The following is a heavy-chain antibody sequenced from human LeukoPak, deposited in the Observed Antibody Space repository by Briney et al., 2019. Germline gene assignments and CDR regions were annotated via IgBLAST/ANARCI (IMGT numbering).Heavy chain of an antibody. CDR1: GYTFTGYY. V-gene: IGHV1-2*04. CDR2: INPNSGGT. D-gene: IGHD1-1*01. CDR3: ARAGAGTRYYFDY. Sequence: ASVKVSCKASGYTFTGYYMHWVRQAPGQGLEWMGWINPNSGGTNYAQKFQGWVTMTRVTSISTAYMELSRLRSDDTAVYYCARAGAGTRYYFDYWGQGTLVTVSS. J-gene: IGHJ4*02.